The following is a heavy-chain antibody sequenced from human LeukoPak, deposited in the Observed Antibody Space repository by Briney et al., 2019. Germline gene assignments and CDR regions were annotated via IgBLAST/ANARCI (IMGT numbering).Heavy chain of an antibody. CDR1: GYTFTSYY. Sequence: ASVKVSCKASGYTFTSYYMHWVRQAPGQGLEWMGWINPNSGGTNYAQKFQGRVTMTRDTSISTAYMELSRLRSDDTAVYYCAREIADSSSRPFDYWGQGTLVTVSS. J-gene: IGHJ4*02. CDR3: AREIADSSSRPFDY. D-gene: IGHD6-6*01. CDR2: INPNSGGT. V-gene: IGHV1-2*02.